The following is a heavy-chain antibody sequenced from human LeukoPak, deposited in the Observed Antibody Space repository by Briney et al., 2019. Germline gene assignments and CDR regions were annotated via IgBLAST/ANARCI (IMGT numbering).Heavy chain of an antibody. J-gene: IGHJ4*02. D-gene: IGHD2-15*01. V-gene: IGHV3-30*04. Sequence: GGSLRLSCVGSGFTFRRYTMHWVRQAPGKGLEWVAVISYDGSNKYYADSVKGRFTISRDNSNDTLYLRMDSLRAEDTAVYYCARARYCSGGTRYSRFDYWGQGTLVTVSS. CDR2: ISYDGSNK. CDR3: ARARYCSGGTRYSRFDY. CDR1: GFTFRRYT.